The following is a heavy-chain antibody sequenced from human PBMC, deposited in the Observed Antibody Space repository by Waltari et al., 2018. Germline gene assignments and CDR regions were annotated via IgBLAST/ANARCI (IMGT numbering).Heavy chain of an antibody. V-gene: IGHV3-33*01. CDR1: GFTFSSYG. Sequence: QVQLVESGGGVVQPGRSLRLSCAASGFTFSSYGMHWVRQAPGTGLEWVAVIWYDGSNKYYADSVKGRFTISRDNSKNTLYLQMNSLRAEDTAVYYCAREDSSGYYSDYWGQGTLVTVSS. CDR3: AREDSSGYYSDY. J-gene: IGHJ4*02. CDR2: IWYDGSNK. D-gene: IGHD3-22*01.